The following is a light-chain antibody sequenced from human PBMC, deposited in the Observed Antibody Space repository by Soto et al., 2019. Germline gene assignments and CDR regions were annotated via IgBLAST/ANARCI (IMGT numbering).Light chain of an antibody. J-gene: IGLJ1*01. CDR1: SSNIGAGSD. CDR2: ANI. Sequence: QSVLTQPPSVSGAPGQRDTISCTGSSSNIGAGSDVHWYQQLPGTVPKLLIFANINRSSGVPDRFSASKSGTSASLAITGLQADDEADYYCQSYDYSLSGYVFGTGTKLTVL. V-gene: IGLV1-40*01. CDR3: QSYDYSLSGYV.